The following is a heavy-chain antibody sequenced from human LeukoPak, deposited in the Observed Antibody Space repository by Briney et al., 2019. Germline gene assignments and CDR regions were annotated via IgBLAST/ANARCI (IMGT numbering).Heavy chain of an antibody. CDR3: AREDIVEVAPFDP. J-gene: IGHJ5*02. CDR1: GYTFTSYG. Sequence: LWASVKVSCKASGYTFTSYGISWVRQAPGQGLEWMGWISAYNGNTNYAQKLQGRVTMTTDTSTSTAYMELSSLRSEDTAVYYCAREDIVEVAPFDPWGQGTLVTVSS. D-gene: IGHD2-2*01. CDR2: ISAYNGNT. V-gene: IGHV1-18*01.